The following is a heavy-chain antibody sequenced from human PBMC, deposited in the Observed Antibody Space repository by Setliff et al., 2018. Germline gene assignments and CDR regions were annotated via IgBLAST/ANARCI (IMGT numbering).Heavy chain of an antibody. CDR3: ASGGGSSGYAFNI. CDR2: IRYDGSNK. CDR1: GFTFSSCG. Sequence: GGSLRLSCAASGFTFSSCGMHWVRQAPGKGLEWVAFIRYDGSNKYYADSVKGRFTISRDNSKNTLYLQMNSLRVEDTAVYYCASGGGSSGYAFNIWGQGTMVTVSS. V-gene: IGHV3-30*02. J-gene: IGHJ3*02. D-gene: IGHD1-26*01.